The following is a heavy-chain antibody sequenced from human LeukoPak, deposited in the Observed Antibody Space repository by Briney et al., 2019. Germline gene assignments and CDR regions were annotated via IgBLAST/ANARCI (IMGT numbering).Heavy chain of an antibody. Sequence: ASVKVSCKASGYTFTSYDINWVRQATGQGLEWMGSMNPNSGNTGYAQKFQGRVTITRNTSISTAYMELSSLRSEDTAVYYCARLNYDFWSGLRGWFDPWGQGTLVTVSS. CDR2: MNPNSGNT. CDR3: ARLNYDFWSGLRGWFDP. D-gene: IGHD3-3*01. CDR1: GYTFTSYD. J-gene: IGHJ5*02. V-gene: IGHV1-8*03.